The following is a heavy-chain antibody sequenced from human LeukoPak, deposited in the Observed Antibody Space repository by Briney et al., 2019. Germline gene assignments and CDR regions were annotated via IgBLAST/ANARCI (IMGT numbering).Heavy chain of an antibody. CDR2: ISAYNGNT. Sequence: ASVKVSCKGSGYTYTSYGSSWVRQAPGQGREWMGWISAYNGNTNNAHKLQGRVTMPTDTSTSTAYMELRSLRSDDTAVDYCASGRTSYPYFDYWGQGTLVTVSS. D-gene: IGHD2/OR15-2a*01. CDR1: GYTYTSYG. J-gene: IGHJ4*02. V-gene: IGHV1-18*04. CDR3: ASGRTSYPYFDY.